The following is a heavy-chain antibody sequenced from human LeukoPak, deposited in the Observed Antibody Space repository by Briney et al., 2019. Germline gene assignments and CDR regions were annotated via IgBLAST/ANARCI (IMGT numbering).Heavy chain of an antibody. D-gene: IGHD5-18*01. CDR3: ARVSNVYTYGYDAFDI. CDR2: ISYDGPNK. Sequence: GGSLRLSCAASGFTFSSYGMHWVRQAPDKGLEWVAVISYDGPNKYYADSVKGRFTISRDNSKNTLYLQMNSLRTEDTAAYYCARVSNVYTYGYDAFDIWGQGTIITVSS. V-gene: IGHV3-30*03. CDR1: GFTFSSYG. J-gene: IGHJ3*02.